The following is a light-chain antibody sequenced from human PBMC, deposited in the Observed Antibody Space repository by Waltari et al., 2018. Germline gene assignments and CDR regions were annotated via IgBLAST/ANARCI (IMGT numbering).Light chain of an antibody. J-gene: IGLJ3*02. CDR2: AFS. CDR3: SSYTTSDTRL. Sequence: YQQQPGKAPRVMIYAFSKWPLGVSHRVSGSKSGNTASLTISGLQAEDEADYYCSSYTTSDTRLFGGGTKLTVL. V-gene: IGLV2-14*01.